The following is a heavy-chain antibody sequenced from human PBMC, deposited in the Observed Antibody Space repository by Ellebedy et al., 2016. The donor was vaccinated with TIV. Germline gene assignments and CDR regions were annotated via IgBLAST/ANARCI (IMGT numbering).Heavy chain of an antibody. Sequence: SETLSLTCTVSGGSVSSGSYYWSWIRQPPGKGLEWIGEINHSGSTNYNPSLKSRVTISVDTSKNQFSLKLSSVTAADTAVYYCARTRYYYDSSGYRQYYFDYWGQGTLVTVSS. V-gene: IGHV4-39*07. CDR3: ARTRYYYDSSGYRQYYFDY. CDR1: GGSVSSGSYY. D-gene: IGHD3-22*01. J-gene: IGHJ4*02. CDR2: INHSGST.